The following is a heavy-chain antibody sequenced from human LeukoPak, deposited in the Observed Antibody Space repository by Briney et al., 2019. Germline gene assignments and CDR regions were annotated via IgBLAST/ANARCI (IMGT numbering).Heavy chain of an antibody. J-gene: IGHJ6*02. D-gene: IGHD2-15*01. V-gene: IGHV4-34*01. CDR2: INHSGST. Sequence: PSETLSLTCAVYGGSFSGYYWSWIRQPPGKGLEWIGEINHSGSTNYNPSLKSRVTISVDTSKNQFSLKLSSVTAAGTAVYYCARVRVDCSGGSCPETLTYYGMDVWGQGTTVTVSS. CDR3: ARVRVDCSGGSCPETLTYYGMDV. CDR1: GGSFSGYY.